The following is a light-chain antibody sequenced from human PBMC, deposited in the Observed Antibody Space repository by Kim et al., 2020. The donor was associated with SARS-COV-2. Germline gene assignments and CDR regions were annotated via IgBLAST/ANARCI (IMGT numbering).Light chain of an antibody. J-gene: IGKJ4*01. CDR1: RSVSTF. Sequence: EIVLTQSPATLSLSPGERATLSCRASRSVSTFLAWYQQKPGQAPRLLIYDASNRATGIPPRFSGSGSGTDFTLTISSLEPDDFAVYYCHHRSDWPLTFGGGNKLEI. CDR2: DAS. V-gene: IGKV3-11*01. CDR3: HHRSDWPLT.